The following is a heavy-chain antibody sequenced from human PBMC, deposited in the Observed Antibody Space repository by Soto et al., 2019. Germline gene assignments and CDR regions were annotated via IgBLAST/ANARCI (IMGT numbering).Heavy chain of an antibody. J-gene: IGHJ4*02. V-gene: IGHV3-21*01. CDR1: GFTFSSYS. CDR3: ARGAAARPYRVFSDY. D-gene: IGHD6-6*01. Sequence: GGSLRLSCAASGFTFSSYSMNWVRQAPGKGLEWVSSISSSSSYIYYADSVKGRFTISRDNAKNSLYLQMNSLRAEDTAVYYCARGAAARPYRVFSDYWGQGTLVTVSS. CDR2: ISSSSSYI.